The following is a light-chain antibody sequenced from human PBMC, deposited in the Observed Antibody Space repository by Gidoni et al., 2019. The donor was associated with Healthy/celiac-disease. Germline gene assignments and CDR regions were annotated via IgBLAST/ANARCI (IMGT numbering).Light chain of an antibody. V-gene: IGLV1-40*01. J-gene: IGLJ3*02. Sequence: SVLTQPPSVSGAPGQRVTISCTGSSSNIGAGYDVHWYQQLPGTAPKLLIYGNSNRPSGVPYRFSGSKSGTSASLAITGLQAEDEADYYCQSYDSSLSASWVFGGRTKLTVL. CDR2: GNS. CDR1: SSNIGAGYD. CDR3: QSYDSSLSASWV.